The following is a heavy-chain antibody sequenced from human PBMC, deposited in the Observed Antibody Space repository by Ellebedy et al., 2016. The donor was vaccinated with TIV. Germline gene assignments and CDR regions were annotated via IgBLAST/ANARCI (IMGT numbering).Heavy chain of an antibody. CDR2: INPSGGST. J-gene: IGHJ5*02. CDR3: ARDAYSSSWYLNWFDP. Sequence: ASVKVSCXASGYTFTSYYMHWVRQAPGQGLEWMGIINPSGGSTSYAQKFQGRVTMTRDTSTSTAYMELRSLRSDDTAVYYCARDAYSSSWYLNWFDPWGQGTLVTVSS. V-gene: IGHV1-46*01. CDR1: GYTFTSYY. D-gene: IGHD6-13*01.